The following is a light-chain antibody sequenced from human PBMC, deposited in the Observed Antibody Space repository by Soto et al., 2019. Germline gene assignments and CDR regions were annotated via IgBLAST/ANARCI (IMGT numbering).Light chain of an antibody. CDR1: QSISSW. J-gene: IGKJ1*01. CDR2: DAS. CDR3: QQYET. V-gene: IGKV1-5*01. Sequence: IHMTQSPSTLSASVGARVTITCRASQSISSWLAWYQQKPGKAPKLLIYDASSLESGVPSRFSGSGSGTEFTLTISSLQPDDFATYYCQQYETFGQGTKV.